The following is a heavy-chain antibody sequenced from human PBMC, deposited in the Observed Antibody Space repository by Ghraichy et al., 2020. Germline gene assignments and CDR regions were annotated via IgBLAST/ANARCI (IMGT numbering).Heavy chain of an antibody. CDR2: INPNRGGT. D-gene: IGHD6-13*01. J-gene: IGHJ2*01. V-gene: IGHV1-2*02. CDR3: ARGDSSSWNWYFDL. CDR1: GYTFTGYY. Sequence: ASVKVSCKASGYTFTGYYMHWVRQAPGQGLEWMGWINPNRGGTNYAQKFQGRVTMTRDTSISTAYMELSRLRSDDTAVYYCARGDSSSWNWYFDLWGRGTLVTVSS.